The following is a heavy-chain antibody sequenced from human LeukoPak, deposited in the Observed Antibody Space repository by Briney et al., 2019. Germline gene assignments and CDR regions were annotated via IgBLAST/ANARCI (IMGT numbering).Heavy chain of an antibody. D-gene: IGHD3-10*01. CDR3: AKAPGFGVNGMDV. CDR2: ISSSSTVT. CDR1: GFTFSHYY. J-gene: IGHJ6*02. V-gene: IGHV3-11*05. Sequence: GGSLRLSCAASGFTFSHYYMSWIRQAPGKGLEWLSYISSSSTVTEYADSVKGRFTILRDNAKNTLYLQMNSLRAEDTAVYYCAKAPGFGVNGMDVWGQGTTVTVSS.